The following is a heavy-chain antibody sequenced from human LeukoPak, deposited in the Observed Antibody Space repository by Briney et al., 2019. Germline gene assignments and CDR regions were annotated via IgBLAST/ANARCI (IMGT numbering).Heavy chain of an antibody. CDR1: GFTFSSYS. J-gene: IGHJ6*03. CDR3: ARDLRGYDSYYYFMDV. V-gene: IGHV3-21*01. CDR2: TDASNGYI. D-gene: IGHD5-12*01. Sequence: GGSLRLSCAASGFTFSSYSMNWVRQAPGKGLEWVSSTDASNGYIDYADSVKGRFTISRDNTKKLLYLHMNSLRAEDTAVYYCARDLRGYDSYYYFMDVWGKGTTVSVSS.